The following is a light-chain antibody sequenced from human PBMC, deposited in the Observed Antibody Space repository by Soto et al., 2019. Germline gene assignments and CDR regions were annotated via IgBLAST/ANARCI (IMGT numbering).Light chain of an antibody. CDR3: QHWNDYSWT. CDR1: QRISIW. Sequence: DIHMTQSPSTLSASVGDRVTITCRASQRISIWLAWYQQKPGKAPNLLIYKTSSLETGIPSRCSGSGSGTEFTLTISSLQSDDFATYYCQHWNDYSWTFGQGTKVEVK. CDR2: KTS. J-gene: IGKJ1*01. V-gene: IGKV1-5*03.